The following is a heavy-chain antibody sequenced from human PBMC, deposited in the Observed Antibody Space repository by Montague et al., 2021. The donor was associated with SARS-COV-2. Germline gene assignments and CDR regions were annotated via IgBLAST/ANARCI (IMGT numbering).Heavy chain of an antibody. Sequence: SETLSLTCDVSGASISSHEWWSWVRHPPGKGLEWLRENNRDGRSXXNTSLQSRVAMSVDKSNNQLSLRLTSVTAADTAVYYCARVCPSAWRQLDCWGQGILVTVSS. CDR3: ARVCPSAWRQLDC. D-gene: IGHD6-19*01. V-gene: IGHV4-4*02. CDR2: NNRDGRS. J-gene: IGHJ4*02. CDR1: GASISSHEW.